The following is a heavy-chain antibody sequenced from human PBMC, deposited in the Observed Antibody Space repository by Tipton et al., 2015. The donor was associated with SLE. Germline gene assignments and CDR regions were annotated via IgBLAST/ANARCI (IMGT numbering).Heavy chain of an antibody. Sequence: RSLRLSCAASGFTFSSYGMHWVRQAPGKGLEWVAVIWYDGSNKYYADSVKGRFTISRDNSKNTLYLQLNSLRAEDTAVYYCVRGTTMVYDYWGQGTLVTVSS. V-gene: IGHV3-33*01. CDR1: GFTFSSYG. CDR3: VRGTTMVYDY. D-gene: IGHD5-18*01. J-gene: IGHJ4*02. CDR2: IWYDGSNK.